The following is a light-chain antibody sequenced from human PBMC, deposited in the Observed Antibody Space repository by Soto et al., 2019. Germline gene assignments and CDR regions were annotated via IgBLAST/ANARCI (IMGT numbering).Light chain of an antibody. V-gene: IGLV2-14*01. CDR2: DVT. CDR3: SSYTSSSTPLV. Sequence: QSALPQPASVSGSPGQSITLSCTGTSSDVGGYNYVSWYQQHPGKAPKLMIYDVTNRPSGVSNRFSGSKSGNTASLTISGLQAEDEADYYCSSYTSSSTPLVFGGGTKLTVL. CDR1: SSDVGGYNY. J-gene: IGLJ3*02.